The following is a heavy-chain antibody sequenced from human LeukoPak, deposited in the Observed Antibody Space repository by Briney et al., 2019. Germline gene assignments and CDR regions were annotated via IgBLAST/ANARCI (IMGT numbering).Heavy chain of an antibody. CDR2: INPSGGT. CDR3: ARGGSMYGMDV. CDR1: GGSFSGYY. J-gene: IGHJ6*02. Sequence: PSETLSLTFAVYGGSFSGYYWNWIRQPPGKGLEWIGEINPSGGTKNNPSLKSRVSISVDMSKKQFSLKLSSVTAADTAVYYCARGGSMYGMDVWGQGTTVTVSS. D-gene: IGHD2-8*01. V-gene: IGHV4-34*01.